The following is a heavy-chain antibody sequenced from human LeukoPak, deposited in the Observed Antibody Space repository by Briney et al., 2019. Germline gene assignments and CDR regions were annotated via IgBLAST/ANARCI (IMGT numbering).Heavy chain of an antibody. V-gene: IGHV3-53*01. Sequence: PGGSLRLSCAASGFTVSSNYMSWVRQAPGKGLEWVSVIYSGGSTYYTDSVKGRFTISRDSSKNTLYVQMNSLRAEDTAVYYCAIRTALYTTSWSNFDYWGQGTLVTVSS. CDR3: AIRTALYTTSWSNFDY. J-gene: IGHJ4*02. D-gene: IGHD6-13*01. CDR2: IYSGGST. CDR1: GFTVSSNY.